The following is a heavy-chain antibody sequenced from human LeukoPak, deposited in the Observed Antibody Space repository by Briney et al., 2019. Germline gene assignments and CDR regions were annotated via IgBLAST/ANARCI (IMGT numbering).Heavy chain of an antibody. Sequence: GASVKVSCKASGYTFTSYDINWVRQATGQGLEWMGWMNPNSGNTGYAQKFQGRVTMTRNTSISTAYMELSSLRSEDTAVYYCARGIVGDVWSGPLGYYFDYWGQGTLGTVAS. CDR1: GYTFTSYD. J-gene: IGHJ4*02. CDR2: MNPNSGNT. V-gene: IGHV1-8*02. CDR3: ARGIVGDVWSGPLGYYFDY. D-gene: IGHD3-3*01.